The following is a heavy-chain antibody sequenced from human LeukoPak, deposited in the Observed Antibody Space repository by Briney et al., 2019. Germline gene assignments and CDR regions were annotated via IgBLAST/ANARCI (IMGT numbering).Heavy chain of an antibody. V-gene: IGHV3-66*01. CDR3: ARERGGYYGSGSYVWSPFDY. D-gene: IGHD3-10*01. Sequence: PGGSLRLSCAASEFSVGSNYMTWVRQAPGKGLEWGSLIYSGGSTYYADSVKGRFIISRDNSSNTLYLQTNSLRAEDTAVYYCARERGGYYGSGSYVWSPFDYWGQGTLVTVSS. J-gene: IGHJ4*02. CDR2: IYSGGST. CDR1: EFSVGSNY.